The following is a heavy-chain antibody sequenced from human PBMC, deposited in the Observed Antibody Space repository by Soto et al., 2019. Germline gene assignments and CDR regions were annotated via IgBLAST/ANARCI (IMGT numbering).Heavy chain of an antibody. CDR2: INHSGST. V-gene: IGHV4-34*01. J-gene: IGHJ4*02. D-gene: IGHD1-7*01. Sequence: QVQLQQWGAGLLKPSETLSLTCAVYGGSFSGYYWSWIRQPPGKGLEWIGEINHSGSTNYNPSLKSRVTISVDTSKNQFSLKLSSVTAADTAVYYCARGRVKTGTTTKTFDYWGQGTLVTASS. CDR3: ARGRVKTGTTTKTFDY. CDR1: GGSFSGYY.